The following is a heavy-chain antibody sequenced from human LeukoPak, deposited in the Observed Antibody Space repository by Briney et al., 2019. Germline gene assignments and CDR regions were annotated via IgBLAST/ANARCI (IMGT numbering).Heavy chain of an antibody. J-gene: IGHJ4*02. CDR1: GFTFSSYG. Sequence: GGSLRLSCAASGFTFSSYGMHWVRQAPGKGLEWVAVIWYDGSNKYYADSVKGRFTISRDNSKNTLYLQMNSLRAEDTAVYYCARDRGRWLPKSRFDYWGQGTLVTVSS. D-gene: IGHD5-24*01. CDR3: ARDRGRWLPKSRFDY. CDR2: IWYDGSNK. V-gene: IGHV3-33*01.